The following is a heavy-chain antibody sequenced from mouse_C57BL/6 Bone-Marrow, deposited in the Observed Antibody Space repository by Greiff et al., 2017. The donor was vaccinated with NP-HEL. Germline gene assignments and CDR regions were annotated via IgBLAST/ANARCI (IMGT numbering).Heavy chain of an antibody. Sequence: SGFTFSSYTMSWVRQTPEKRLEWVATISGGGGNTYYPDSVKGRFTISRDNAKNTLYLQMSSLRSEDTALYYCARHLFYAMDYWGQGTSVTVSS. D-gene: IGHD6-1*01. CDR1: GFTFSSYT. CDR3: ARHLFYAMDY. V-gene: IGHV5-9*01. CDR2: ISGGGGNT. J-gene: IGHJ4*01.